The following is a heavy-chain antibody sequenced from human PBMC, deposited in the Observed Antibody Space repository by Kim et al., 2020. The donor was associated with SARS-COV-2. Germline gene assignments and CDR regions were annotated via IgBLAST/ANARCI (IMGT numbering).Heavy chain of an antibody. CDR1: GFSFSDSD. Sequence: GGSLRLSCAASGFSFSDSDMRWVRQASGKGLEWVGRIRSKANNYATTYAASGNGSFCISSDDSKNAAYQQLNSLNTEDTAVDFCPRVHGTTLSFWDAFG. D-gene: IGHD1-1*01. CDR2: IRSKANNYAT. J-gene: IGHJ3*02. CDR3: PRVHGTTLSFWDAFG. V-gene: IGHV3-73*01.